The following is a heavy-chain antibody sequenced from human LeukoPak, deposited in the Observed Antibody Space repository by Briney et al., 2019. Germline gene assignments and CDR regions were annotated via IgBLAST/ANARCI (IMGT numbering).Heavy chain of an antibody. CDR2: ISSSGSTI. CDR3: AKDYGSGKYFDY. V-gene: IGHV3-48*03. CDR1: GFTFSSYE. Sequence: PGGSLRLSCAASGFTFSSYEMNWVRQAPGKGLEWVSYISSSGSTIYYADSVKGRFTISRDNAKNTLYLQMNSLRAEDTAVYYCAKDYGSGKYFDYWGQGTLVTVSS. D-gene: IGHD3-10*01. J-gene: IGHJ4*02.